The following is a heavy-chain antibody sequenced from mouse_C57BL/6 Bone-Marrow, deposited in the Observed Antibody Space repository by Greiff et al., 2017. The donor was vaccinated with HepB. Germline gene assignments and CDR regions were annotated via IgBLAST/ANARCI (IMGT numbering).Heavy chain of an antibody. CDR2: INPSTGGT. J-gene: IGHJ3*01. V-gene: IGHV1-42*01. Sequence: ESGYSFTGYYMNWVKQSPEKSLEWIGEINPSTGGTTYNQKFKAKATLTVDKSSSTAYMQLKSLTSEDSAVYYCARGRLGGFAYWGQGTLVTVSA. CDR1: GYSFTGYY. D-gene: IGHD2-2*01. CDR3: ARGRLGGFAY.